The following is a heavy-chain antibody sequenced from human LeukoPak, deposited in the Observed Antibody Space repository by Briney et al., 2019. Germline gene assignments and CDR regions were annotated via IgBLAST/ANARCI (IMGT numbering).Heavy chain of an antibody. J-gene: IGHJ4*02. D-gene: IGHD3-9*01. Sequence: GGSLRLSCAASGFTFSSYYMHWVRQAPGKCLEWVAVVHNVGDTKYFGDSVKGRFTISRDNSKNTLYLQMNSLRAEDTAVYYCATGTGYYYDRWGQGTLVTVAS. CDR2: VHNVGDTK. V-gene: IGHV3-30*02. CDR1: GFTFSSYY. CDR3: ATGTGYYYDR.